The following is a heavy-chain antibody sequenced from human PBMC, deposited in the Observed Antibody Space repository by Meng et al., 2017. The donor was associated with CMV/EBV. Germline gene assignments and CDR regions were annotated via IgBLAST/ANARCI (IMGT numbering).Heavy chain of an antibody. CDR2: INHSGST. CDR3: ARGSLSVSAVDY. D-gene: IGHD6-19*01. CDR1: GGSFSGYY. Sequence: WGSLRLSCAVYGGSFSGYYWSWIRQPPGKGLEWIGEINHSGSTNYNPSLKSRVTISVDTSKNQFSLKLSSVTAADTAVYYCARGSLSVSAVDYWGQGTLVTVSS. V-gene: IGHV4-34*01. J-gene: IGHJ4*02.